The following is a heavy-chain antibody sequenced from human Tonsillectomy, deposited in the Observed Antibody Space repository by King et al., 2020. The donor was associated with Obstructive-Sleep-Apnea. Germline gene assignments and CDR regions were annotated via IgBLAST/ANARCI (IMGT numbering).Heavy chain of an antibody. CDR3: ARNNVYGDSGFYFGMDV. CDR2: IRSSSTNI. J-gene: IGHJ6*02. Sequence: EVQLVESGGGLVKPGGSLRLSCAASGFTFSSYSMNWVRQAPGKGLEWVSTIRSSSTNIYYADSVKGRFTISRDNAKKSLYLQMNSLRAEDTAVYYCARNNVYGDSGFYFGMDVWGQGTTVTVSS. D-gene: IGHD4-17*01. CDR1: GFTFSSYS. V-gene: IGHV3-21*01.